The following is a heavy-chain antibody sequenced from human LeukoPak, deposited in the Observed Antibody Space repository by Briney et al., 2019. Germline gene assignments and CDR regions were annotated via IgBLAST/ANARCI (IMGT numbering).Heavy chain of an antibody. CDR3: ARSSRDGEVY. D-gene: IGHD4-17*01. J-gene: IGHJ4*02. Sequence: PSETLSLTCAVYGGSFSGYYWSWIRQPPGKGLEWIGEINHSGSTNYNPSLKSRVTISVDTSKNQFSLKLSSVTAADTAAYYCARSSRDGEVYWGQGTLVTVSS. CDR1: GGSFSGYY. V-gene: IGHV4-34*01. CDR2: INHSGST.